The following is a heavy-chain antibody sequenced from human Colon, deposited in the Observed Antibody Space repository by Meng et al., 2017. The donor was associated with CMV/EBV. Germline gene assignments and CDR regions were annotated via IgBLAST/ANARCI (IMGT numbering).Heavy chain of an antibody. CDR1: GFILSNDW. J-gene: IGHJ4*02. D-gene: IGHD1-26*01. Sequence: VELVGCGGGSFQPGGSLSLPCAGSGFILSNDWMPWVRQVPGGGLLWVSRIDNYGTITSYADSVKGRFTISRDNAKNTLYLQIDSLRVDDSAVYYCGRDLSGERDHWGQGTLVTVSS. CDR2: IDNYGTIT. CDR3: GRDLSGERDH. V-gene: IGHV3-74*01.